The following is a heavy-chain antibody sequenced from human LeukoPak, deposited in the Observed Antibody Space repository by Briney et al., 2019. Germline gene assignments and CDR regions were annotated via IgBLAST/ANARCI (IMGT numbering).Heavy chain of an antibody. J-gene: IGHJ4*02. Sequence: PVGSLRLSCAPSGFTFSTDWMTWVPQAPGKGLEGLANIKQDGSAKYYVDSLRGRFSISRSNVKNSLFLHMNSLRDEATDVYYCARCPYASTGYYYVPSHLDYWGQGTLVTVSS. V-gene: IGHV3-7*01. CDR1: GFTFSTDW. CDR2: IKQDGSAK. D-gene: IGHD3-22*01. CDR3: ARCPYASTGYYYVPSHLDY.